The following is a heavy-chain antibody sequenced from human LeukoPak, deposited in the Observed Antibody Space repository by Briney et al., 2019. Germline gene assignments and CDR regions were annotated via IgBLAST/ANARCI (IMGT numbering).Heavy chain of an antibody. V-gene: IGHV3-33*01. J-gene: IGHJ4*02. CDR2: IWYDGSNK. CDR1: GFTFSSYG. Sequence: GGSLRLSRAASGFTFSSYGMHWVRQAPGKGLEWVASIWYDGSNKYYADSVKGRFTISRDNSKNTLYLQMNSLRAEDTAVYYCVRGPDGSGSYRWGQGTLVTVSA. CDR3: VRGPDGSGSYR. D-gene: IGHD3-10*01.